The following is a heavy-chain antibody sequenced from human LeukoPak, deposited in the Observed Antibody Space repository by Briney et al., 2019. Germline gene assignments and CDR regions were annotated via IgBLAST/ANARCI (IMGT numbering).Heavy chain of an antibody. Sequence: SVKVSCKASGGNFSSYAISWVRQAPGQGLEWMGGIIPIFGTANYAQKFQGRVTITADESTSTAYVELSSLRSEDTAMYYCARGHREMATPFDYWGQGILVTVSS. D-gene: IGHD5-24*01. CDR1: GGNFSSYA. V-gene: IGHV1-69*13. J-gene: IGHJ4*02. CDR2: IIPIFGTA. CDR3: ARGHREMATPFDY.